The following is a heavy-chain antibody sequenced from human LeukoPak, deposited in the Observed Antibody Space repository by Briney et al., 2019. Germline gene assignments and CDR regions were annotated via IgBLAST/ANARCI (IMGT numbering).Heavy chain of an antibody. CDR3: ARVSDNYYDSSGYYYSPYYYYMDV. D-gene: IGHD3-22*01. CDR1: GLTFSNAW. V-gene: IGHV3-21*01. CDR2: ISSSSSCI. J-gene: IGHJ6*03. Sequence: GGSLRLSCAASGLTFSNAWMNWVRQAPGKGLEWVSSISSSSSCIYYADSVKGRFTISRDNAKNSLYLQMNSLRAEDTAVYYCARVSDNYYDSSGYYYSPYYYYMDVWGKGTTVTVSS.